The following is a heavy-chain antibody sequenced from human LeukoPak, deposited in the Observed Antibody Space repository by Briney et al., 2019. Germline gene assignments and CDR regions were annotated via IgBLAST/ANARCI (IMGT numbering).Heavy chain of an antibody. Sequence: SETLSLTRTVSGGSISSYYWSWIRQPPGKGLEWIGYIYYSGSTNYNPSLKSRVTISVDTSKNQFSLKLSSVTAADTAVYYCARGNYDFWSGYYDYYFDYWGQGTLVTVSS. CDR1: GGSISSYY. V-gene: IGHV4-59*01. J-gene: IGHJ4*02. D-gene: IGHD3-3*01. CDR2: IYYSGST. CDR3: ARGNYDFWSGYYDYYFDY.